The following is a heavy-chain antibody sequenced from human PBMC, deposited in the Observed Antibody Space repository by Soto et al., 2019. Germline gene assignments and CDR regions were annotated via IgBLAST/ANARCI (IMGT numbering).Heavy chain of an antibody. CDR2: IYYSGST. D-gene: IGHD1-1*01. CDR3: AREEMKNWNPSENWFDP. J-gene: IGHJ5*02. V-gene: IGHV4-31*03. Sequence: PSETLSLTCTVSGGSISSGGYYWSWIRQHPXKGLEWIGYIYYSGSTYYSPSLKSRVTISVDTSKNQFSLKLSSVTAADTAVYYCAREEMKNWNPSENWFDPWGQGTLVTVSS. CDR1: GGSISSGGYY.